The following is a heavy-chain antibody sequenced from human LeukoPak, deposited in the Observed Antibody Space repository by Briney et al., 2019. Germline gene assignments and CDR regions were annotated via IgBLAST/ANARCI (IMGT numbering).Heavy chain of an antibody. Sequence: GSLRLSCAASGFTFSSYAMSWVRQAPGKGLEWVSAISGSGGSTYYADSVKGRFTISRDNSKNTLYLQMNSLRAEDTAVYYCAKVSGYGGYYYYGMDVWGQGTTVTVSS. CDR3: AKVSGYGGYYYYGMDV. D-gene: IGHD3-9*01. CDR2: ISGSGGST. V-gene: IGHV3-23*01. CDR1: GFTFSSYA. J-gene: IGHJ6*02.